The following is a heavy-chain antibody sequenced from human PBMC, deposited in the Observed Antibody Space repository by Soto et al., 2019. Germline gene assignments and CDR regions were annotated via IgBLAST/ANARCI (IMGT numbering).Heavy chain of an antibody. V-gene: IGHV5-51*01. J-gene: IGHJ6*02. CDR2: IYPGDSDT. CDR1: GYTFTNYW. CDR3: ARYPTLPDYFFPGMDV. Sequence: GESLKISCKGSGYTFTNYWIVWVRQIPGKGLEWMGIIYPGDSDTRYSPSFQGQVTISADRSISTAYLQWSSLKASDTGMYYCARYPTLPDYFFPGMDVWGQGTTVTVSS. D-gene: IGHD4-17*01.